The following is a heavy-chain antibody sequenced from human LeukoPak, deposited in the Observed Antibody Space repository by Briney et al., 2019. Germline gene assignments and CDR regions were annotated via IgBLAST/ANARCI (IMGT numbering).Heavy chain of an antibody. V-gene: IGHV1-18*01. D-gene: IGHD2-2*01. CDR1: GYTFTSYG. CDR3: ARAGPCSSTSCSFDY. Sequence: ASVKVSCKASGYTFTSYGISWVRQAPGQGLEWMGWISAYNGNTNYAQKLQGRVTMTTDTSTSTAYMELSSLRSEDTAVYYCARAGPCSSTSCSFDYWGQGTLVTVSS. J-gene: IGHJ4*02. CDR2: ISAYNGNT.